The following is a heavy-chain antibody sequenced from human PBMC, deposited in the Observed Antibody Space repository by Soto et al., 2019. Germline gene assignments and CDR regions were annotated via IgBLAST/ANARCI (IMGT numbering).Heavy chain of an antibody. CDR2: IWYDGSSK. J-gene: IGHJ4*02. CDR3: ARDSSSRPSEFDY. V-gene: IGHV3-33*01. CDR1: GFTFRTYG. Sequence: GGSLRLSCAASGFTFRTYGMHWVRQAPGKGLEWVAVIWYDGSSKYYANSVRGRFTISRDNSKNTLYLQMNSLRDEDTAIYYCARDSSSRPSEFDYWGQGTLVTVSS. D-gene: IGHD6-13*01.